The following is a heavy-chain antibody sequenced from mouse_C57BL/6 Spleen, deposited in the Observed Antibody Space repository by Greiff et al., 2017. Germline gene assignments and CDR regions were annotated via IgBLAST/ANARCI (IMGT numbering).Heavy chain of an antibody. CDR3: ARGQGLREVFAY. CDR1: GYTFTSYW. J-gene: IGHJ3*01. V-gene: IGHV1-61*01. D-gene: IGHD2-4*01. CDR2: IYPSDSET. Sequence: QVQLQQPGAELVRPGSSVKLSCKASGYTFTSYWMDWVKQRPGKGLEWIGNIYPSDSETHYNQKFKDKATLTVDKSSSTAYMQLSSLTSEDSAVYYCARGQGLREVFAYWGQGTLVTVSA.